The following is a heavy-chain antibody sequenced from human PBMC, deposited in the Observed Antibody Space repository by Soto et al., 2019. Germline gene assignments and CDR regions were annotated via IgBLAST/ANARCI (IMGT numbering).Heavy chain of an antibody. Sequence: ASVKVSCKASGYTFTGYYMHWVRQAPGQGLEWMGWINPNSGGTNYAQKFQGRVTMTRDTSISTAYMELSRLRSDDTAVYYCARASLYYDFWSGYYQQFDYWGQGTLVTVSS. CDR1: GYTFTGYY. D-gene: IGHD3-3*01. CDR2: INPNSGGT. V-gene: IGHV1-2*02. J-gene: IGHJ4*02. CDR3: ARASLYYDFWSGYYQQFDY.